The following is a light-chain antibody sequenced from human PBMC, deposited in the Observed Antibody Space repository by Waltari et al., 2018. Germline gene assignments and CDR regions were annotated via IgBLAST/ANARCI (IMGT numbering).Light chain of an antibody. J-gene: IGLJ3*02. CDR2: EVN. CDR3: SSYGGSNNLV. CDR1: SSHVGCYNY. V-gene: IGLV2-8*01. Sequence: QSALTQPPSASGSPGPSVTNSCPGTSSHVGCYNYVSWYHHHPGKAPKVMIYEVNKRPSGVPDRFSGSKSGNTASLTVSGVQAEDEADYYCSSYGGSNNLVFGGGTKLTVL.